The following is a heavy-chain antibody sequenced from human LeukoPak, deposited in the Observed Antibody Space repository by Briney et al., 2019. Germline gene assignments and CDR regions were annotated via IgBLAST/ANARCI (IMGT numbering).Heavy chain of an antibody. D-gene: IGHD4-11*01. V-gene: IGHV3-48*04. CDR2: ISSSSSTI. Sequence: PGGSLRLSCAASGFTFSSYSMNWVRQAPGKGLEWVSYISSSSSTIYYADSVKGRFTISRDNAKNSLYLQMNSLRAEDTAVYYCARVPLVTPNWFDPWGQGTLVTVSS. J-gene: IGHJ5*02. CDR3: ARVPLVTPNWFDP. CDR1: GFTFSSYS.